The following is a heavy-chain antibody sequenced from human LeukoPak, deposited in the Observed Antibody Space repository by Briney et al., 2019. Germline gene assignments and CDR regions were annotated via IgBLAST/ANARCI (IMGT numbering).Heavy chain of an antibody. CDR2: IYSGGRT. Sequence: GGSLRLSFAAPGFTGSSKDMSWGRPAPGKGLEWVSVIYSGGRTFYADSVKGRFTISRDNSKNTLYLQMNSLRAEDTAVYYCAIYDSSGYYNYWGQGTLVTVSS. CDR1: GFTGSSKD. J-gene: IGHJ4*02. D-gene: IGHD3-22*01. V-gene: IGHV3-53*01. CDR3: AIYDSSGYYNY.